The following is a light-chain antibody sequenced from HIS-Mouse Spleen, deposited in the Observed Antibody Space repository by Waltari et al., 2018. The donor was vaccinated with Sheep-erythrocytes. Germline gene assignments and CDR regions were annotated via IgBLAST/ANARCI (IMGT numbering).Light chain of an antibody. Sequence: QSVLTQPPSASGTPGQRVTISCSGSSSNIGNNYVYWYQKLPGTAPKLLIYRNNQRPSGVPDRFSGSKSGTSASLAISGLRSEDEADYYCAAWDDSLSGNWVFGGGTKLTVL. V-gene: IGLV1-47*01. CDR3: AAWDDSLSGNWV. CDR1: SSNIGNNY. J-gene: IGLJ3*02. CDR2: RNN.